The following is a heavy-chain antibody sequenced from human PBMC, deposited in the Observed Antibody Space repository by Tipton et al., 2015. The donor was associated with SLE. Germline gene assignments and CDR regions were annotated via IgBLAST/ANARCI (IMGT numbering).Heavy chain of an antibody. J-gene: IGHJ4*02. CDR1: GFTFSSYS. Sequence: SLRLSCAASGFTFSSYSMNWVRQAPGKGLEWVSSISSSSSYIYYADSVKGRFTISRDNSKNTLYLQMNSLRAEDTAVYYCARDMWGYCTNGVCDGFDYWGQGTLVTVSS. D-gene: IGHD2-8*01. CDR3: ARDMWGYCTNGVCDGFDY. V-gene: IGHV3-21*01. CDR2: ISSSSSYI.